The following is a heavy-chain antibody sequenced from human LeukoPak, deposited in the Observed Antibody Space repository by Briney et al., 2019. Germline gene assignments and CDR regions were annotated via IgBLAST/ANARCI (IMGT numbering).Heavy chain of an antibody. CDR1: AFTFSSYA. CDR3: ALSEYSSSWYGYYFDY. D-gene: IGHD6-13*01. CDR2: IKQDGGEK. Sequence: GRSLTLSCAASAFTFSSYAMSWVRQAPGNGLEWVANIKQDGGEKYYVDSVKGRFTISRDNAKNSLYLQMNSLRAEDTAVYYCALSEYSSSWYGYYFDYWGQGTLVTVSS. V-gene: IGHV3-7*01. J-gene: IGHJ4*02.